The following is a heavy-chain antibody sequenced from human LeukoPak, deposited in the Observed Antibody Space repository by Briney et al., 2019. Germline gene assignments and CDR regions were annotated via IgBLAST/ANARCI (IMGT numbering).Heavy chain of an antibody. Sequence: PGGSLRLSCAASGFTFSSYAMSWVRQAPGKGLEWVSGIGGSGDKTYYADSVKGRFTISRDNSKNSLYLQMNSLRAEDTAVYYCASPRSVGGLFDYWGQGTLVTVSS. D-gene: IGHD3-10*01. V-gene: IGHV3-23*01. J-gene: IGHJ4*02. CDR1: GFTFSSYA. CDR2: IGGSGDKT. CDR3: ASPRSVGGLFDY.